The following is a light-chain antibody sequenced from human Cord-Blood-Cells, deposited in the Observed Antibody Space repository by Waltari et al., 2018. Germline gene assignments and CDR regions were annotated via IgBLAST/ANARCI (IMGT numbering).Light chain of an antibody. J-gene: IGLJ2*01. CDR3: SSYTSSSTVV. CDR2: DVS. CDR1: STEVGGYNY. Sequence: QSALTQPASVSGSPGQSITIPCTGTSTEVGGYNYVSWYKQHPGKAPKLMIYDVSNRPSGVSNRFSGSKSGNTASLTISGLQAEDEADYYCSSYTSSSTVVFGGGTKLTVL. V-gene: IGLV2-14*01.